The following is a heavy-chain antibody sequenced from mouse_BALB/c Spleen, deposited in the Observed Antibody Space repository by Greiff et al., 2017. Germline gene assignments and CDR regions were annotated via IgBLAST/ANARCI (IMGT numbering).Heavy chain of an antibody. CDR3: TRDGGSFAY. J-gene: IGHJ3*01. CDR1: GYTFTSYY. CDR2: INPSNGGT. V-gene: IGHV1S81*02. Sequence: VQLQQSGAELVKPGASVKLSCKASGYTFTSYYMYWVKQRPGQGLEWIGGINPSNGGTNFNEKFKSKAILTVDKSSSTAYMQLSSLTSEDSAVYYCTRDGGSFAYWGQGTLVTVSA.